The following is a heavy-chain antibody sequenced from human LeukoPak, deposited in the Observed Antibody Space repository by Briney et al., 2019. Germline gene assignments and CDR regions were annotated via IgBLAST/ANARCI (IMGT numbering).Heavy chain of an antibody. CDR2: ISEEGGRK. Sequence: GGSLRLSCAASGFTFSSYGMHWVRQTPDRGLEWVAVISEEGGRKYHADSVTGRFTISRDNSDNTLYLQMNNLRIEDTAVYYCVRDRVNRPSCGSDCYSAVFDHWGRGTLVTVSS. V-gene: IGHV3-30*19. CDR1: GFTFSSYG. CDR3: VRDRVNRPSCGSDCYSAVFDH. D-gene: IGHD2-21*02. J-gene: IGHJ4*02.